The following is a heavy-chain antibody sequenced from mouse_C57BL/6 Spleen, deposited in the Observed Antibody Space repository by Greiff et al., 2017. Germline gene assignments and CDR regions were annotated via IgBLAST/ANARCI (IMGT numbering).Heavy chain of an antibody. D-gene: IGHD1-1*01. Sequence: QVQLKQSGAELVKPGASVKISCKASGYAFSSYWMNWVKQRPGKGLEWIGQIYPGDGDTNYNGKFKGKATLTADKSSSTAYMQLSSLTSEDSAVYFCARSDYYGSWYFDVWGTGTTVTVSS. CDR2: IYPGDGDT. CDR1: GYAFSSYW. J-gene: IGHJ1*03. V-gene: IGHV1-80*01. CDR3: ARSDYYGSWYFDV.